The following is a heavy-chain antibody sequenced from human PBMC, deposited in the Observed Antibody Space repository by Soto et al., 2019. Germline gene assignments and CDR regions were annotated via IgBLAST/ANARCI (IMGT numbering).Heavy chain of an antibody. Sequence: LVNPTQTLTLTCTFSGFSLDTYQMRVIWIRQPPGKGLEWIGEINHSGSTNYNPSLKSRVTISVDTSKNQFSLKLSSVTAADTAVYYCARGGRSMVRGVIAYWGQGTLVTVSS. CDR1: GFSLDTYQ. CDR3: ARGGRSMVRGVIAY. CDR2: INHSGST. D-gene: IGHD3-10*01. V-gene: IGHV4-34*01. J-gene: IGHJ4*02.